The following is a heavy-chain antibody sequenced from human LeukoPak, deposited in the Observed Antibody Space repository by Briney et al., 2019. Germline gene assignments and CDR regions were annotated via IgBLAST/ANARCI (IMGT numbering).Heavy chain of an antibody. V-gene: IGHV4-59*08. CDR3: ARHYYDGGDYHLDY. J-gene: IGHJ4*02. CDR1: GGSISTYY. Sequence: SETLSLTCFVSGGSISTYYWTWIRQPPGKGLEWIGYIYYSGSTKYNPSLKSRVTISVDMSKNQFSLKLSSVTAADTAVYYCARHYYDGGDYHLDYWGQGTLVTVSS. D-gene: IGHD2-21*02. CDR2: IYYSGST.